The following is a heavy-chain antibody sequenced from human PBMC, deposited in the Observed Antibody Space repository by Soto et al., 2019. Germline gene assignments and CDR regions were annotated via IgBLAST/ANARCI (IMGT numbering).Heavy chain of an antibody. CDR1: GFTLSNYG. J-gene: IGHJ5*02. CDR3: ARNVGSSGSARWLDT. CDR2: IWYDGTTT. Sequence: QVQLVESGGGVLQPGRSLTLSCVAAGFTLSNYGMHWVCQAPGKGLEWVAVIWYDGTTTYSADSVKGRFSISRDNSKNSLFLQLSSLRAADTAVYYCARNVGSSGSARWLDTWGKGTLVTVSS. D-gene: IGHD3-10*01. V-gene: IGHV3-33*01.